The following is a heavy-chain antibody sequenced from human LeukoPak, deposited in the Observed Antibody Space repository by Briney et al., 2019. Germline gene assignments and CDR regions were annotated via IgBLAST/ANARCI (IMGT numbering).Heavy chain of an antibody. CDR3: ARGRSIAAGAS. Sequence: PSETLSLTCAVYGGSFSGYYWSWIRQPPGKGLEWIGEINHSGSTNYNPSLKSRVTISVDTSKNQVSLKLSFVTAADTAIYYCARGRSIAAGASWGQGILVTVSS. D-gene: IGHD6-13*01. V-gene: IGHV4-34*01. CDR1: GGSFSGYY. J-gene: IGHJ5*02. CDR2: INHSGST.